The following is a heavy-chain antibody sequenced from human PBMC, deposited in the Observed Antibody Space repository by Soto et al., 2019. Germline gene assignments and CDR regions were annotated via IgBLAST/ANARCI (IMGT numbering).Heavy chain of an antibody. J-gene: IGHJ4*02. Sequence: EVQLLESGGDLVQPGGSLRLSCAASGFTFSSYAMSWVRQAPGKGLEWVSAISGSGGSTYYADSVKGRFTISRDNSKNTLYLQMNSLRAEDTAVYYCAKGSRSSSWYFDYWGQGTLVTVSS. V-gene: IGHV3-23*01. CDR2: ISGSGGST. D-gene: IGHD6-13*01. CDR3: AKGSRSSSWYFDY. CDR1: GFTFSSYA.